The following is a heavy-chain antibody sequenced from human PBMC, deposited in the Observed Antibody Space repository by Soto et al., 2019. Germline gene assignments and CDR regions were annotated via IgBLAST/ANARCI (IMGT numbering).Heavy chain of an antibody. V-gene: IGHV3-23*01. J-gene: IGHJ4*02. CDR2: IDYSGANT. CDR1: GFTLDNG. D-gene: IGHD2-8*01. CDR3: VSWVSAHFDN. Sequence: PGGSLRLSXAASGFTLDNGMTWVRQAPGKGLEWISTIDYSGANTHYADSVKGRFTISRDKSRNTVALQMSNLRAEDTALYYCVSWVSAHFDNWGQGTLVTVSS.